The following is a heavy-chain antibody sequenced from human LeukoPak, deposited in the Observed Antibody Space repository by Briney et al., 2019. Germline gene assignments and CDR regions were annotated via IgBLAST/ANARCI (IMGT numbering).Heavy chain of an antibody. CDR2: IWYDGSNK. CDR1: GFTFSSYG. D-gene: IGHD4-17*01. V-gene: IGHV3-33*06. Sequence: PGRSLRLSCAASGFTFSSYGMHWVRPAPGKGLEWVAVIWYDGSNKYYADSVKGRFTISRDNSKNTLYLQMNSLRAEDTAVYYCAKDYGVEVGYWGQGTLVTVSS. J-gene: IGHJ4*02. CDR3: AKDYGVEVGY.